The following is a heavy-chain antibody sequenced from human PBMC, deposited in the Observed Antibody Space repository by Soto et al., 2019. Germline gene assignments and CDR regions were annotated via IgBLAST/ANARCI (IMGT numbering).Heavy chain of an antibody. CDR2: ISAYNGNT. J-gene: IGHJ6*02. CDR1: GYTFTSYG. CDR3: ARDTGDWIQLLFVVTGRGMDV. D-gene: IGHD5-18*01. V-gene: IGHV1-18*01. Sequence: QVQLVQSGAEVKKPGASVKVSCKASGYTFTSYGISWVRQAPGQGLEWMGWISAYNGNTNYAQKLQGRVTMNTDTSTSTAYMELRSLRSDDTAVYSGARDTGDWIQLLFVVTGRGMDVWGQGTTVTVSS.